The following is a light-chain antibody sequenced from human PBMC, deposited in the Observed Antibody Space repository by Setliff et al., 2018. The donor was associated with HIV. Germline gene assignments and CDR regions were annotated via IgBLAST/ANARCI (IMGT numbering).Light chain of an antibody. CDR2: EVS. Sequence: QSVLTQPPSASGSPGQSVTISCTGTSSDVGGYSFVSWYQQYPGKAPKLMIYEVSKRPSGVPDRFSGSKSGNTASLTVSGLQAEDEADYYCSSYGGSNNVVFGTGTKVTVL. CDR3: SSYGGSNNVV. V-gene: IGLV2-8*01. CDR1: SSDVGGYSF. J-gene: IGLJ1*01.